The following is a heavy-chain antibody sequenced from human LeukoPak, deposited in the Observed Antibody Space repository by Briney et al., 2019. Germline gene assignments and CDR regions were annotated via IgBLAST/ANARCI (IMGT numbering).Heavy chain of an antibody. CDR1: GDSISSSRYY. CDR3: ARHGWDYPSGTYYTFDP. Sequence: SETLSLTCTVSGDSISSSRYYWGWIRQPPGKGLEWIGSVSYSGSPYYNPSLKSRVTISVDTSKNQFSLRLSSVTATDTAMYYCARHGWDYPSGTYYTFDPWGRGTLVTVSS. J-gene: IGHJ5*02. CDR2: VSYSGSP. V-gene: IGHV4-39*01. D-gene: IGHD3-10*01.